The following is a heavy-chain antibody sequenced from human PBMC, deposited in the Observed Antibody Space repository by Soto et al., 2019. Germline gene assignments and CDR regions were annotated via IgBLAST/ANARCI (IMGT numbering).Heavy chain of an antibody. CDR1: GYTSTSYG. J-gene: IGHJ5*02. V-gene: IGHV1-18*01. CDR3: ADTLGFCSGGVCYENWFAP. CDR2: ISSYNGNT. Sequence: QVQLVQSGPEVKKPGASVKVSCTASGYTSTSYGITWVRQAPGQGLEWMGWISSYNGNTNYAQKLQGRVTMTTDTSTSTAYMERGSLRSDDTAVYYCADTLGFCSGGVCYENWFAPWGQGTLVTVSS. D-gene: IGHD2-15*01.